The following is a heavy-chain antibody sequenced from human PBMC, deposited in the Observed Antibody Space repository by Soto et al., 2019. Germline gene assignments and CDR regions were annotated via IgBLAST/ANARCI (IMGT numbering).Heavy chain of an antibody. D-gene: IGHD1-26*01. V-gene: IGHV3-23*01. CDR2: ISGSGGST. CDR1: GFTFSSYS. J-gene: IGHJ4*02. CDR3: ARRGSGSYYDY. Sequence: GGSLRLSCTASGFTFSSYSMRWVRQAPGKGLEWVSAISGSGGSTYYADSVKGRFTISRDNSKNTLYLQMNSLRAEDTAVYYCARRGSGSYYDYWGQGTLVTVSS.